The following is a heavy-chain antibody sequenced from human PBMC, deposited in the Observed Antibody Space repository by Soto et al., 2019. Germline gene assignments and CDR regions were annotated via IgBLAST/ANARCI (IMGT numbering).Heavy chain of an antibody. CDR3: ARRFIVGSTTLGY. V-gene: IGHV3-21*03. Sequence: EVQLVESGGGLVKPGGSLRLSCAASGFTFTAYTINWVRQAPGKGLEWVASITRDSNHIYFADSVKGRFTLSRDNAKNSVYLKMNSLRAEDTAIYFCARRFIVGSTTLGYWGQRTLVTVSS. J-gene: IGHJ4*02. D-gene: IGHD1-26*01. CDR1: GFTFTAYT. CDR2: ITRDSNHI.